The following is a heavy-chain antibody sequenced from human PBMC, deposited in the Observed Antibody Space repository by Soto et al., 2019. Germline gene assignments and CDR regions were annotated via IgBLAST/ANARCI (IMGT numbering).Heavy chain of an antibody. Sequence: PGGSLRLSCAASGFTFSSYAMSWVRQAPGKGLEWVSAISGSGGSTYYADSVKGRFTISRDNSKNTLYLQMNSLRAEDTAVYYCAKMLGDYDTRDYYYGMDVWGQGTTVTVSS. D-gene: IGHD4-17*01. CDR1: GFTFSSYA. J-gene: IGHJ6*02. CDR3: AKMLGDYDTRDYYYGMDV. CDR2: ISGSGGST. V-gene: IGHV3-23*01.